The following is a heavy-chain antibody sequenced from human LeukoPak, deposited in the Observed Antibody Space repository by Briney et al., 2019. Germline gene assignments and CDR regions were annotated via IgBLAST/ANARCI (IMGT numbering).Heavy chain of an antibody. CDR3: ARDLVDTVMSHLVLFDY. V-gene: IGHV4-4*08. CDR2: IYISGST. CDR1: GFTFSDYY. J-gene: IGHJ4*02. Sequence: GSLRLSCAASGFTFSDYYMSWIRQAPGKGLEWIGRIYISGSTKYNPSLKSRVTISVDTSKNQFSLKLSSVTAADTAVYYCARDLVDTVMSHLVLFDYWGQGTLVTVSS. D-gene: IGHD5-18*01.